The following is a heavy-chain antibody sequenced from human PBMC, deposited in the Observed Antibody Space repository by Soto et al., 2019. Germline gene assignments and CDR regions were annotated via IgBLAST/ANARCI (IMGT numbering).Heavy chain of an antibody. D-gene: IGHD3-22*01. J-gene: IGHJ4*02. CDR1: GFTVSSNY. V-gene: IGHV3-66*01. CDR3: ARYYYDSSGYFDY. Sequence: EVQLVESGGGLVQPGGSLRLSCAASGFTVSSNYMSWVRQAPGKGLEWVSVIYSGGSTYYADSVKGRFTISRDNSKNTLYLQMNSLRAEDTAVYYCARYYYDSSGYFDYWGKGTLVTVSS. CDR2: IYSGGST.